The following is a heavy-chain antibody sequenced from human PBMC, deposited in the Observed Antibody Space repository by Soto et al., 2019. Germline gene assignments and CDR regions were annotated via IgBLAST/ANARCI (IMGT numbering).Heavy chain of an antibody. CDR2: ISGSGGST. Sequence: EVQLLECGGGLVQPGGSLRLSCAASGFTFSSYAMSWVRQAPGKGLEWVSAISGSGGSTYYADSVKGRFTISRDNSKNTLYLQMNSLRAEDTAVYYCAKAPYYYGSGSYSNFDYWGQGTLVTVSS. V-gene: IGHV3-23*01. CDR1: GFTFSSYA. D-gene: IGHD3-10*01. J-gene: IGHJ4*02. CDR3: AKAPYYYGSGSYSNFDY.